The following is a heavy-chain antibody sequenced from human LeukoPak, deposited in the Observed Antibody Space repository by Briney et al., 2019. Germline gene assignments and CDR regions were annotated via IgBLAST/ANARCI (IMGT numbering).Heavy chain of an antibody. CDR3: ARDGGEKSFDS. CDR1: GNTFTAFY. V-gene: IGHV1-2*02. J-gene: IGHJ4*02. D-gene: IGHD2-15*01. CDR2: INPNNGDT. Sequence: GPSVKVSCKASGNTFTAFYIHWVRQAPGQGLEWMGWINPNNGDTNYAQKFQGRVTMTRDTSIRTAYMELNRLRSDDTAIYYCARDGGEKSFDSWGQGALVTVSS.